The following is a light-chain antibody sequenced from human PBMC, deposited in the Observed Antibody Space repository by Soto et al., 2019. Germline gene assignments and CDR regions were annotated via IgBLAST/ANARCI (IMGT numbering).Light chain of an antibody. J-gene: IGKJ4*02. Sequence: MTQSPSSLSVSPGERANLSCRASQNIYSNIAWYQHRPGQAPRLLIYRASTRAPGVPARFSGSGAGTEFTLTISSLQSEDFAVYSCLQYHNLWAFGRGTQVEIK. CDR2: RAS. V-gene: IGKV3-15*01. CDR3: LQYHNLWA. CDR1: QNIYSN.